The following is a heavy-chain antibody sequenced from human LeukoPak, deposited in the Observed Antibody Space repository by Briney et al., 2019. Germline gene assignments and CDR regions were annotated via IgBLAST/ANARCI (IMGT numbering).Heavy chain of an antibody. J-gene: IGHJ4*02. CDR3: AKALYYSGSYGSDY. Sequence: PGGSLRLSCAASGFTFSSYGMHWVRQAPGKGLEWVTFIRYDGSNKYYADSVKGRFTISRDNSKNTLYLQMNSLRTEDTGVYYCAKALYYSGSYGSDYWGQGTLVTVSS. V-gene: IGHV3-30*02. D-gene: IGHD1-26*01. CDR2: IRYDGSNK. CDR1: GFTFSSYG.